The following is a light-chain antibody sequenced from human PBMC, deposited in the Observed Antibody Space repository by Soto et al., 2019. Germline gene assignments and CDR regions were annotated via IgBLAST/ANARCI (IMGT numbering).Light chain of an antibody. Sequence: EIGLTQSPATLSLSPGERATLSCRASQSVSSYLAWYQQKRGQAPRLLIYDASNRATGIPARFSGSGSGTDFTLTISSLEPEDFAVYYCQQRSNWPPPFGQGTRLEIK. CDR1: QSVSSY. V-gene: IGKV3-11*01. J-gene: IGKJ5*01. CDR2: DAS. CDR3: QQRSNWPPP.